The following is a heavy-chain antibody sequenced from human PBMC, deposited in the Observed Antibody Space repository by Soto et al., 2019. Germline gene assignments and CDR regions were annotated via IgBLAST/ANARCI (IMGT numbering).Heavy chain of an antibody. J-gene: IGHJ6*02. CDR1: GFTFSDYY. V-gene: IGHV3-11*01. D-gene: IGHD4-17*01. Sequence: QVQLVESGGGLVKPGGSLRLSCAASGFTFSDYYMSLIPQAPEKGLEWVSYISSSGSTIYYADSVKGRFTISRDNAKNSLYLQMNSLRAEYTAVYYCASPTVTPHYGMDVWGQGTTVAVSS. CDR3: ASPTVTPHYGMDV. CDR2: ISSSGSTI.